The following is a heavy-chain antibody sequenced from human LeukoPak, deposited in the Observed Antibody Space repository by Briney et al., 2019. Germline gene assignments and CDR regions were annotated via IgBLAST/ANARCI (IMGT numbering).Heavy chain of an antibody. Sequence: GGSLRLSCSASGFSLSDYGMSWVRQAPGKGLEWVANIKQDGSEKYYVDSVKGRFTISRDNAKNSLYLQMNSLRAEDTAVYYCARDNEYYDILTGYSLIDYWGQGTLVTVSS. CDR2: IKQDGSEK. CDR1: GFSLSDYG. J-gene: IGHJ4*02. V-gene: IGHV3-7*01. D-gene: IGHD3-9*01. CDR3: ARDNEYYDILTGYSLIDY.